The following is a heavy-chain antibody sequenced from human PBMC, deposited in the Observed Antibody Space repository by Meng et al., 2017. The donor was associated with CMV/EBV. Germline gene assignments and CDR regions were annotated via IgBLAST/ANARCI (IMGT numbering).Heavy chain of an antibody. CDR2: IKQDGSEK. J-gene: IGHJ4*02. CDR1: GFTFSSYW. D-gene: IGHD3-3*01. V-gene: IGHV3-7*01. Sequence: GESLKISCAASGFTFSSYWMSWVRQAPGKGLEWVANIKQDGSEKYYVDSVKGRFTISRDNAKNSLYLQMNSLRAEDTAVYYCATDPTYYDFWSSHFIDYWGQGTLVTSPQ. CDR3: ATDPTYYDFWSSHFIDY.